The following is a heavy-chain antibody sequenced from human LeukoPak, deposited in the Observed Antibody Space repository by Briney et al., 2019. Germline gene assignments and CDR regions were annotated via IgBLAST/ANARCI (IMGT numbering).Heavy chain of an antibody. V-gene: IGHV4-59*08. CDR1: DGSNSTYH. Sequence: SETLSLTCAAPDGSNSTYHWSWIRQPPGKGLEWIGYISYSGSTNYNPSLKSRVTISVDTSKSQFSLKLSSVTAADTAVYYCARHLDDYGSGSYEYWGQGTLVTVSS. CDR2: ISYSGST. CDR3: ARHLDDYGSGSYEY. D-gene: IGHD3-10*01. J-gene: IGHJ4*02.